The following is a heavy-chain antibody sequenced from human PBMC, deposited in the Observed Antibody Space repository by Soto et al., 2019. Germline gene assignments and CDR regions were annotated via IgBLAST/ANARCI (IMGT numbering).Heavy chain of an antibody. D-gene: IGHD2-15*01. J-gene: IGHJ4*02. V-gene: IGHV3-21*01. CDR1: GFTFSSYS. CDR3: ARGGRYCSGGSCYSDPYY. Sequence: PXGSLGLSCAASGFTFSSYSMNWVRQAPGKGLEWVSSISSSSSYIYYADSVKGRFTISRDNAKNSLYLQMNSLRAEDTAVYYCARGGRYCSGGSCYSDPYYWGQGTLVTVSS. CDR2: ISSSSSYI.